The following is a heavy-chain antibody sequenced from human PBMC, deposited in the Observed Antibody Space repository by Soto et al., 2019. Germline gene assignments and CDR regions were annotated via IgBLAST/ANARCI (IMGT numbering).Heavy chain of an antibody. J-gene: IGHJ4*02. CDR3: ARDHEDILTGYYDY. V-gene: IGHV1-69*13. CDR2: IIPIFGTA. D-gene: IGHD3-9*01. CDR1: GGTFSSYA. Sequence: ASVKVSCKASGGTFSSYAISWVRQAPGQGLEWMGGIIPIFGTANYAQKFQGRVTITADESTSTAYMELSSLRSEDTAVYYCARDHEDILTGYYDYWGQGTLVTVSS.